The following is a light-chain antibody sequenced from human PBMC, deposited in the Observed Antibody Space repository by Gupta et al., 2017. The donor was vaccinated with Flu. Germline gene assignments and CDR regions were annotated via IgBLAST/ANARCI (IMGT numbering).Light chain of an antibody. Sequence: DIQMTQSPSSLSASVGDRVTITCQASQDISNYLNWYQQKPGKAPKLLIYDASNLETGVPSRFSGSGSGTDFTFTSSRLQPEDIANYYWQQYYTLHLFGQGTRLEIK. V-gene: IGKV1-33*01. CDR2: DAS. CDR1: QDISNY. CDR3: QQYYTLHL. J-gene: IGKJ5*01.